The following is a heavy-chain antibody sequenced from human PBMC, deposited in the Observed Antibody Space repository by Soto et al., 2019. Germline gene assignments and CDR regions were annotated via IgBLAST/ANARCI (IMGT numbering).Heavy chain of an antibody. CDR2: ITNGGLNT. CDR1: GFTFSRYA. CDR3: VKGSASGSPYYFDF. Sequence: VQLLESGGGLVQPGGSLRLSCAGSGFTFSRYAMGWIRQTPGTGLQWVATITNGGLNTDSADSVKGRFTISRDNSRGTLYLQMTSLRVEDTAVYFCVKGSASGSPYYFDFWGQGTLVAVSS. J-gene: IGHJ4*02. D-gene: IGHD6-25*01. V-gene: IGHV3-23*01.